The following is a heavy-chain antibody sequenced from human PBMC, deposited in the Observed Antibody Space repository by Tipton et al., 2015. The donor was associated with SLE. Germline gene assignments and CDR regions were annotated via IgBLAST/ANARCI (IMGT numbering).Heavy chain of an antibody. V-gene: IGHV4-34*01. CDR2: INHSGST. J-gene: IGHJ3*02. Sequence: TLSLTCAVYGGSFSGYYWSWIRQPPRKGLEWIGEINHSGSTNYNPSLKSRVTISVDTSKNQFSLKLSSVTAADTAVYYCARGLGVVVAVAFDIWGQGTMVTVSS. CDR3: ARGLGVVVAVAFDI. CDR1: GGSFSGYY. D-gene: IGHD2-15*01.